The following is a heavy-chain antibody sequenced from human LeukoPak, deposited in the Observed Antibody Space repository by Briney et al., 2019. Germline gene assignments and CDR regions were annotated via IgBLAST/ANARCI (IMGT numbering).Heavy chain of an antibody. J-gene: IGHJ4*02. CDR2: ISAYNGNT. CDR3: AREGLSIIMFYLDY. V-gene: IGHV1-18*01. Sequence: ASVKVSCKASGYTFSEYGVSWVRQAPGQGPEWMGWISAYNGNTKYAQKFQGRVTMTTDTSTNTAYMELTNLRSDDTAVYYCAREGLSIIMFYLDYWGQGTLVTVSS. D-gene: IGHD3-10*02. CDR1: GYTFSEYG.